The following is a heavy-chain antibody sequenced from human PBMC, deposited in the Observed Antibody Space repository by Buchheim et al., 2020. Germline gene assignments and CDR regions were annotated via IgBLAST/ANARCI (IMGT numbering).Heavy chain of an antibody. CDR3: ARGGDSSGYYSIYYYMDV. CDR2: ISSSGYTT. D-gene: IGHD3-22*01. V-gene: IGHV3-11*01. J-gene: IGHJ6*03. Sequence: QVQLVESGGGLVRPGGFLRLSCAASGFTFSDYYMNWIRQAPGKGLEWVSYISSSGYTTYYADPVRGRFTISRDNAENSLFLQMNSLRAEDTAVYYCARGGDSSGYYSIYYYMDVWGKGTT. CDR1: GFTFSDYY.